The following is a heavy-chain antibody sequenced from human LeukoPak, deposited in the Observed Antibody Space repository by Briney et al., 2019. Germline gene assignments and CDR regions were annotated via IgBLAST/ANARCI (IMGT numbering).Heavy chain of an antibody. Sequence: SETLSLTCTVSGGSISSGGYYWSWIRQPPGKGLEWIGYIYHSGSTYYNPSLKSRVTISVDRSKNQFSLKLSSVTAADTAVYYCARDLVWDPEGWFDPWGQGTLVTVSS. CDR2: IYHSGST. V-gene: IGHV4-30-2*01. CDR3: ARDLVWDPEGWFDP. D-gene: IGHD1-26*01. J-gene: IGHJ5*02. CDR1: GGSISSGGYY.